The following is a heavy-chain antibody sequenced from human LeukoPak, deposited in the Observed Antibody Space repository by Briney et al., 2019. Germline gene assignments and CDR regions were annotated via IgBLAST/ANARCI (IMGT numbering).Heavy chain of an antibody. J-gene: IGHJ4*02. Sequence: SETLSLTCTVSGGSISTYWSWIRQPPGKGLEWIAYMYYSGSTNSNPSLKSRVTMSVDTSKNQFSLKLSSVTAADTAVYFCARLSAAAGPPFDYWGQGTLVTVSS. V-gene: IGHV4-59*08. D-gene: IGHD6-13*01. CDR1: GGSISTY. CDR3: ARLSAAAGPPFDY. CDR2: MYYSGST.